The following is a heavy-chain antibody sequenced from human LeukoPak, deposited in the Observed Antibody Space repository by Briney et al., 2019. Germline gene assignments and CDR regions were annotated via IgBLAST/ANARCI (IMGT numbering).Heavy chain of an antibody. V-gene: IGHV3-53*01. D-gene: IGHD2-15*01. CDR1: GLTFSDYW. CDR2: IYSGGST. J-gene: IGHJ5*02. CDR3: ARIYSSGFDP. Sequence: GGSLRLSCVASGLTFSDYWMSWVRRAPGKGLEWVSVIYSGGSTYYADSVKGRFTISRDNSKNTLYLQMSSLRAEDTAVYYCARIYSSGFDPWGQGTLVTVSS.